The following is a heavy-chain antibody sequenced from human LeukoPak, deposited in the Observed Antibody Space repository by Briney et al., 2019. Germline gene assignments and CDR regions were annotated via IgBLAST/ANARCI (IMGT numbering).Heavy chain of an antibody. CDR1: GFTFSSYW. CDR2: IDSDGSST. J-gene: IGHJ6*03. D-gene: IGHD3-3*01. Sequence: PGGSLRLSCAASGFTFSSYWMHWVRHAPGKGLVWVSRIDSDGSSTSYADSVKGRFTISRDNAKNTLYLQMNSLRAEDTAVYYCARGNYDFWSGYPLWYYYYMDVWGKGTRSPSP. V-gene: IGHV3-74*01. CDR3: ARGNYDFWSGYPLWYYYYMDV.